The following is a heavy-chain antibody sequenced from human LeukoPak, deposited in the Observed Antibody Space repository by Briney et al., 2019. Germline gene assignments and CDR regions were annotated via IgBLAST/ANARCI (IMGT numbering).Heavy chain of an antibody. CDR3: ARVTEAPYYFDY. CDR1: GFTFSSYS. V-gene: IGHV3-21*03. Sequence: PGGSLRLSCAASGFTFSSYSMNWVRQAPGKGLEWVSSISSSSSYIYYAYSVKGRATISRDNDKISLYLLMNSRSAEDTLVYYCARVTEAPYYFDYWGQGTLVTVSS. J-gene: IGHJ4*02. CDR2: ISSSSSYI.